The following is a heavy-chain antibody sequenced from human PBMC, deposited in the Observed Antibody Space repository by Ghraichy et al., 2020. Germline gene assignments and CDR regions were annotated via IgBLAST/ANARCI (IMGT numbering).Heavy chain of an antibody. V-gene: IGHV3-53*01. Sequence: LSLTCAASGFTVSSNFMSWVRQAPGKGLEWVSVIYSGGSTYYADSVKGRFTISRDNSKNTLYLQMNSLRAEDTAVYYCAREGSGSYVPPFAYWGQGTLVTVSS. CDR3: AREGSGSYVPPFAY. D-gene: IGHD1-26*01. CDR1: GFTVSSNF. CDR2: IYSGGST. J-gene: IGHJ4*02.